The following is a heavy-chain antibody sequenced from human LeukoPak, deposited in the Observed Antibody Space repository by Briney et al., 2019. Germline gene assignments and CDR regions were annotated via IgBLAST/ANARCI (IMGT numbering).Heavy chain of an antibody. CDR3: ARAREYSSSGDFDY. D-gene: IGHD6-6*01. CDR1: GYTFTGYY. V-gene: IGHV1-2*02. J-gene: IGHJ4*02. CDR2: INPNIGVT. Sequence: ASVKVSCKASGYTFTGYYMHWVRQAPGQGLEWMGWINPNIGVTNYAQKFQGRVTMTRDKSISTAYMDLSRLRSDDTAVYYCARAREYSSSGDFDYWGQGTLVTVSS.